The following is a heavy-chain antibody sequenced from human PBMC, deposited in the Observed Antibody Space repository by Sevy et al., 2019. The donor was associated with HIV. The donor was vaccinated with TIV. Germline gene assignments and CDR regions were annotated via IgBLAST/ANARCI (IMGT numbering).Heavy chain of an antibody. CDR1: GYTLTQFS. J-gene: IGHJ4*02. D-gene: IGHD3-22*01. V-gene: IGHV1-24*01. CDR3: ATTKDYYDSSGDPFDY. CDR2: FDPEDGDPEDGKT. Sequence: ASVKVSCKVSGYTLTQFSMHWVRQAPGKGLEWMTTFDPEDGDPEDGKTIYAQKFLGRVTMTEDTSTDTAYMELSSLRSDDTAEYYCATTKDYYDSSGDPFDYWGQGTLVTVSS.